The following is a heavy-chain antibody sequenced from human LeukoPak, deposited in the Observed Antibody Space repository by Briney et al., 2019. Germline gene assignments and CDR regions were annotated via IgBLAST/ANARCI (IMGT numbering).Heavy chain of an antibody. CDR1: GYTFTGYY. CDR3: ARDKFPYSSSSGGVRYFDY. CDR2: INPNSGGT. D-gene: IGHD6-6*01. Sequence: ASVKVSCKASGYTFTGYYMHWVRQAPGQGLEWMGWINPNSGGTNYAQKFQGRVTITADKSTSTAYMELSSLRSEDTAVYYCARDKFPYSSSSGGVRYFDYWGRGTLVTVSS. V-gene: IGHV1-2*02. J-gene: IGHJ4*02.